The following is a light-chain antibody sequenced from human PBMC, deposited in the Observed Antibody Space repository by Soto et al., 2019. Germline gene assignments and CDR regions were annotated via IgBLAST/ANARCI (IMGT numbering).Light chain of an antibody. J-gene: IGKJ2*01. CDR2: GAS. CDR3: QEYNNLASLT. V-gene: IGKV3-15*01. CDR1: QSVSSN. Sequence: EIVMTQSPATLSVSPGERATLSCRASQSVSSNLAWYQQKPGQAPRRLIYGASTRATGIPARFSGSGSGTEFTLTLNQLQSEDFAVYFCQEYNNLASLTFGQGTKLEIK.